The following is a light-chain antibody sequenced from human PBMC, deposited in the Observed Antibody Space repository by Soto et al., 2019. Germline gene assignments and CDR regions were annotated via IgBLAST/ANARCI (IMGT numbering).Light chain of an antibody. Sequence: QSVLTQPPSVSGAPGQRVTISCTGSSSNIGARYDVHWYQQLPGTAPKLLIYTNSNRPSGVPDRFYGSKSGTSASLAITGLQAEDEADYYCQSYDTSLSVVFGGGTKLTVL. V-gene: IGLV1-40*01. CDR3: QSYDTSLSVV. J-gene: IGLJ2*01. CDR1: SSNIGARYD. CDR2: TNS.